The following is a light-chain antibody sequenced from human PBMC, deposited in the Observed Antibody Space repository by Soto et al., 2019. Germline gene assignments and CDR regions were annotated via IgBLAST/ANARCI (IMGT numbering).Light chain of an antibody. CDR2: EVS. J-gene: IGLJ1*01. V-gene: IGLV2-18*02. Sequence: QSALTQPPSVSESPGQSVAISCTGTSSDVGSYNRVSWYQQPPGTAPKLLIYEVSDRPSGVPDRFSGSKSGNTASLTISGLQAEDEADYYCSSYTSSSTYVFGTGTKATVL. CDR3: SSYTSSSTYV. CDR1: SSDVGSYNR.